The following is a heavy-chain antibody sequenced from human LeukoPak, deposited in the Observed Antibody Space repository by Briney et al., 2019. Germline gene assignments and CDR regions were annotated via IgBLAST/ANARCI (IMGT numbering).Heavy chain of an antibody. Sequence: GGSLRLSCAASGLTFIEYAMSWVRQVPGMGLEWVSTIGVSGGSTNYADSVRGRFTISRDNSKNTLYLQINSLRADDTAVYYCAKGRVGTNGVLEHWGQGTLVTVSS. CDR1: GLTFIEYA. V-gene: IGHV3-23*01. CDR3: AKGRVGTNGVLEH. CDR2: IGVSGGST. J-gene: IGHJ1*01. D-gene: IGHD1-26*01.